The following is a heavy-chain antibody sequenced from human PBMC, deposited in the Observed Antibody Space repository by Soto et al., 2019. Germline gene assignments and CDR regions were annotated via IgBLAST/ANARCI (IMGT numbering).Heavy chain of an antibody. D-gene: IGHD2-2*01. CDR2: INPNSGGT. CDR3: ARDPGEALPADISSYYYYYHGMAV. Sequence: ASVKVSCKASGYTFTGYYMHWVRQAPGQGLEWMGWINPNSGGTNYAQKFQGRVTMTRDTSISTAYMELSRLRSDDTAVYYCARDPGEALPADISSYYYYYHGMAVWGQGTTVTVSS. J-gene: IGHJ6*02. V-gene: IGHV1-2*02. CDR1: GYTFTGYY.